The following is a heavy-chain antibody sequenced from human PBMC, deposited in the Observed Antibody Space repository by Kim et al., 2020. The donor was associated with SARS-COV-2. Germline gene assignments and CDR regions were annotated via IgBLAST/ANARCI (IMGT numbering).Heavy chain of an antibody. CDR3: ASQVGGYSSSLGSYYYYYMDV. D-gene: IGHD6-6*01. J-gene: IGHJ6*03. Sequence: SETLSLTCSVSGGSITSYYWSWIRQPPGKGLEWIGNIYYSGSTNYNPSLKSRVTMSVDTSKNQFSLNLNSVTAADTAVYYCASQVGGYSSSLGSYYYYYMDVWGKGTTVTVS. CDR2: IYYSGST. V-gene: IGHV4-59*01. CDR1: GGSITSYY.